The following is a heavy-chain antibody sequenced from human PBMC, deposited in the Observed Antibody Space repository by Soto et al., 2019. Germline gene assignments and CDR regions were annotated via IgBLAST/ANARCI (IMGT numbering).Heavy chain of an antibody. Sequence: GGSLRLSCAASGFTFSSYGMHWVRQAPGKGLEWVAVIWYDGSNKYYADSVKGRFTISRDNSKNTLYLQMNSLRAEDTAVYYCAREPHYYYDSRPGAFDIWGQGTMVTVSS. CDR1: GFTFSSYG. D-gene: IGHD3-22*01. J-gene: IGHJ3*02. CDR3: AREPHYYYDSRPGAFDI. V-gene: IGHV3-33*01. CDR2: IWYDGSNK.